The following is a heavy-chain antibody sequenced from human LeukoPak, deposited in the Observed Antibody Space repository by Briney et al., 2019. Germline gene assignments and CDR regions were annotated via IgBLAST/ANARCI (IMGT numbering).Heavy chain of an antibody. J-gene: IGHJ6*02. Sequence: GRSLRLSCAASGFTFSSYGMHWVRQAPGKGPEGVAVISYDGSNKYYADSVKGRFTISRDNSKNTLYLQMNSLRAEDTAVYYCAKDRIPTVTTEYGMDVWGQGTTVTVSS. CDR2: ISYDGSNK. V-gene: IGHV3-30*18. CDR3: AKDRIPTVTTEYGMDV. CDR1: GFTFSSYG. D-gene: IGHD4-17*01.